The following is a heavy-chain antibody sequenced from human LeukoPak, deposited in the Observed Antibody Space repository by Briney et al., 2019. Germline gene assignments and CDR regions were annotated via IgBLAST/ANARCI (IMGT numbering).Heavy chain of an antibody. CDR3: AGTYDFWSGSFEY. D-gene: IGHD3-3*01. J-gene: IGHJ4*02. Sequence: SDTLSLPCAVYGGSFSGYYWRWIRRPPGKGLEWIGEINHSGSTNYNPSLKSRVTISVDTSDNQFSLKLISVTAADTAVYYCAGTYDFWSGSFEYWGQGALVTVSS. CDR1: GGSFSGYY. CDR2: INHSGST. V-gene: IGHV4-34*01.